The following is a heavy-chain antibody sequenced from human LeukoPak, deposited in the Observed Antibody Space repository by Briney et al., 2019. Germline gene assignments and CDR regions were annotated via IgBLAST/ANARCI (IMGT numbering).Heavy chain of an antibody. D-gene: IGHD3-9*01. J-gene: IGHJ4*02. Sequence: PGGSLRLSCAASGFTVSSNYMSWVRQAPGKGLEWVSSISGSGAITYYADSVKGRFSISRDNSKNALYLQLNSLRAEDTALYYCASRGYDILTSPFDYWGQGTLVTVSS. V-gene: IGHV3-23*01. CDR2: ISGSGAIT. CDR1: GFTVSSNY. CDR3: ASRGYDILTSPFDY.